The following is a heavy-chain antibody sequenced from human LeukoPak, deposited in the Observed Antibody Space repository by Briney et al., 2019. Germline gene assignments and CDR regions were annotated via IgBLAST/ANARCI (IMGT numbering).Heavy chain of an antibody. CDR2: IYTSGST. CDR3: ARLGLHYHAAYLDY. V-gene: IGHV4-4*09. Sequence: KASETLSLTCTVSGGSISSYYWSWIRQPPGKGLEWIGYIYTSGSTNYNPSLKSRVIISVDTSKNQFSLKLSSVTAADTAVYYCARLGLHYHAAYLDYWGQGTLVTVSS. J-gene: IGHJ4*02. D-gene: IGHD3-10*01. CDR1: GGSISSYY.